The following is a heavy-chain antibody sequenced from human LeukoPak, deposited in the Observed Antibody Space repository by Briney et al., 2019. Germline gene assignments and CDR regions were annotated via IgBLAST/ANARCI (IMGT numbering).Heavy chain of an antibody. CDR1: GGTFSSYA. J-gene: IGHJ4*02. V-gene: IGHV1-69*13. CDR2: IIPIFGTA. Sequence: ASVKVSCKASGGTFSSYAISWVRQAPGQGLEWMGGIIPIFGTANYAQKFQGRVTITADESTSTAYMELSSLRSEDTAVYYCARGRKDGGRRDGYKYIDYWGQGTLVTVSS. D-gene: IGHD5-24*01. CDR3: ARGRKDGGRRDGYKYIDY.